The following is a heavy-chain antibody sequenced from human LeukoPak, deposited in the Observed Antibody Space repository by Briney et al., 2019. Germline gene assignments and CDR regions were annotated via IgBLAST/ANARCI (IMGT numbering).Heavy chain of an antibody. CDR1: GFTFSTYT. D-gene: IGHD3-22*01. Sequence: GGSLRLSCAASGFTFSTYTMYWVRHPPGKGLEWVSIIGSSGGGIHYADSVKGRFTISSDNSKNALYLQMNSLRVEDTAVYYCAKDIYSSGSLSTFDYWGQGTLVTVSS. J-gene: IGHJ4*02. CDR3: AKDIYSSGSLSTFDY. V-gene: IGHV3-23*01. CDR2: IGSSGGGI.